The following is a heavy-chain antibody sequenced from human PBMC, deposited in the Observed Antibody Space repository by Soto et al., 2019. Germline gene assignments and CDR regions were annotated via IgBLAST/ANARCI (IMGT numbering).Heavy chain of an antibody. CDR1: GGSISSGGYY. V-gene: IGHV4-31*11. D-gene: IGHD3-10*01. J-gene: IGHJ5*02. CDR3: ARIGITMVRGVIRGWFDP. CDR2: IYYSGST. Sequence: TLSLTCAVSGGSISSGGYYWSWIRQHPGKGLEWIGYIYYSGSTYYNPSLKSRVTISVDTSKNQFSLKLSSVTAADTAVYYCARIGITMVRGVIRGWFDPWGQGTLVTVSS.